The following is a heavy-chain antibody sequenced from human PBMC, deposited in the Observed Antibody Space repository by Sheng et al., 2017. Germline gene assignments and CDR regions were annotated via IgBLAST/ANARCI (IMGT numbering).Heavy chain of an antibody. CDR3: ARDATLRSSD. Sequence: QVQLQESGPGLVKPSETLSLTCAVSGYSISSGYYWGWIRQPPGKGLEWIGSIYHSGSTYYNPSLKSRVTISVDTSKNQFSLKLSSVTAADTAVYYCARDATLRSSDWGQGTLVTVSS. CDR2: IYHSGST. D-gene: IGHD6-13*01. V-gene: IGHV4-38-2*02. J-gene: IGHJ4*02. CDR1: GYSISSGYY.